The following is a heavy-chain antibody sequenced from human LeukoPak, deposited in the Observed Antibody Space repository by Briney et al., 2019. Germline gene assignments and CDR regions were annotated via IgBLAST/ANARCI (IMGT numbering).Heavy chain of an antibody. CDR2: IKKDGSEK. V-gene: IGHV3-7*01. D-gene: IGHD2/OR15-2a*01. J-gene: IGHJ4*02. CDR1: GFTFSSYW. Sequence: GGSLRLSCAPSGFTFSSYWMSWVRQAPGKGLEGVANIKKDGSEKNYVDSEKGRFTISRDNAKSSLYLQMNSLRAEDTAVYYCAREGRIVIVPSQWGQGTLVTVSS. CDR3: AREGRIVIVPSQ.